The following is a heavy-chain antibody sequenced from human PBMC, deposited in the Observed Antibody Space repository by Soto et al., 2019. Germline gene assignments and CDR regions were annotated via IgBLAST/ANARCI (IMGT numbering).Heavy chain of an antibody. V-gene: IGHV3-23*01. CDR3: AKGVPGIAVAGTGYFQH. Sequence: PGGSLRLSCAASGFTFSSYAMSWVRQAPGKGLEWVSGISGSGDGTYYADSVKGRFTISRDNSKNTLYLQMNSLRAEDTAVYYCAKGVPGIAVAGTGYFQHWGQGTLVTVSS. D-gene: IGHD6-19*01. CDR1: GFTFSSYA. J-gene: IGHJ1*01. CDR2: ISGSGDGT.